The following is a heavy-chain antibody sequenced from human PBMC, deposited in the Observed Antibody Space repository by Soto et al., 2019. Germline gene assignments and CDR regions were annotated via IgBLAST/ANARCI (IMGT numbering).Heavy chain of an antibody. CDR3: ASRHPLCQPYYYYVMDV. D-gene: IGHD2-21*01. Sequence: PGESLKISCKGSGYSFTSYWIRWVRQMPGKGLEWMGRIDPSDSYTNYSPSFQGHVTISADKSNSTAYLQWSSLKAADTDMYYCASRHPLCQPYYYYVMDVWGQGTTVTVSS. J-gene: IGHJ6*02. CDR1: GYSFTSYW. CDR2: IDPSDSYT. V-gene: IGHV5-10-1*01.